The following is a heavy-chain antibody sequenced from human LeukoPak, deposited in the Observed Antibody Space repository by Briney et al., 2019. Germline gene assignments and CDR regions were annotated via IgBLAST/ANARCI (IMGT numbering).Heavy chain of an antibody. CDR3: ARDEGGGSCLLY. CDR2: INPNSGGT. CDR1: GYTFTGYY. Sequence: ASVKVSCKASGYTFTGYYMHWVRQAPGQGLEWMGWINPNSGGTNYAQKFQGRVTMTRDTSISTAYMELSRLRSDDTAVYYCARDEGGGSCLLYWGQGTLVTVSS. J-gene: IGHJ4*02. D-gene: IGHD2-15*01. V-gene: IGHV1-2*02.